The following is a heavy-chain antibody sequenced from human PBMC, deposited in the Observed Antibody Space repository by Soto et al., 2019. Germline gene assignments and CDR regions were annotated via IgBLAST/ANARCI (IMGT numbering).Heavy chain of an antibody. D-gene: IGHD6-19*01. CDR1: GYTFTNYA. J-gene: IGHJ5*02. CDR3: ARDGAVAGSVVVNGLAP. V-gene: IGHV1-3*01. CDR2: IYAGNGDT. Sequence: ASVKVSCKASGYTFTNYAIHWVRQAPGQALEWMGWIYAGNGDTKYSQKFQGRVTITRDTSATTAYMELSSLRSDDTAVYYCARDGAVAGSVVVNGLAPWGQGTPVPVSS.